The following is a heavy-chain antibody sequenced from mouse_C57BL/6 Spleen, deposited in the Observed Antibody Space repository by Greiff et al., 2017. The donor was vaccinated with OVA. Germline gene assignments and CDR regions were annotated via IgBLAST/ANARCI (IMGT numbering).Heavy chain of an antibody. CDR1: GYAFSSSW. D-gene: IGHD1-1*01. J-gene: IGHJ2*01. Sequence: QVQLQQSGPELVKPGASVKISCKASGYAFSSSWMNWVKQRPGKGLEWIGRIYPGDGDTNYNGKFKGKATLTADKSSSTAYMQLSSLTSEDSAVYFCSYGSSGYFDYWGQGTTRTVSS. CDR3: SYGSSGYFDY. CDR2: IYPGDGDT. V-gene: IGHV1-82*01.